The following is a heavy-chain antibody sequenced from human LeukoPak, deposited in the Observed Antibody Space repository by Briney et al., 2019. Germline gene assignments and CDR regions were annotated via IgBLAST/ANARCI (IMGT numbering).Heavy chain of an antibody. CDR2: ISGSGGST. CDR3: ASWGDSSGYYYQNDAFDI. J-gene: IGHJ3*02. V-gene: IGHV3-23*01. Sequence: GSLRLSCAASGFTFSSYAMSWVRQAPGKGLEWVSAISGSGGSTYYADSVKGRFTISRDNSKNTLYLQMNSLRAEDTAVYYCASWGDSSGYYYQNDAFDIWGQGTMVTVSS. D-gene: IGHD3-22*01. CDR1: GFTFSSYA.